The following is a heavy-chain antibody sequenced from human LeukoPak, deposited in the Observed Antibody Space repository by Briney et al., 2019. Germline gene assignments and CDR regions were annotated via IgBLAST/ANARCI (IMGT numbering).Heavy chain of an antibody. CDR1: GGTFSSYA. J-gene: IGHJ4*02. D-gene: IGHD3-10*01. CDR2: IIPIFGTA. CDR3: ARAGGWGPWFGPDY. Sequence: SVKVSCKASGGTFSSYAISWVRQAPGQGLEWMGGIIPIFGTANYAQKFQGRVTMTRDTSTSTVYMELSSLRSEDTAVYYCARAGGWGPWFGPDYWGQGTLVTVSS. V-gene: IGHV1-69*05.